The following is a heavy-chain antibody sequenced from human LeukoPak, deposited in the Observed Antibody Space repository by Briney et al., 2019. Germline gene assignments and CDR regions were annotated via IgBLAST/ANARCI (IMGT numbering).Heavy chain of an antibody. Sequence: GSLKLPCAASGFTFSTFSMNWVRQAPGKGLVGVFYISSSSSTIYYADSVKGRFTISRDNAKNSLYLQMNSLRAEDTAVYYCARDWGYRRGGDAFDIWGQGTMVTVSS. CDR3: ARDWGYRRGGDAFDI. CDR2: ISSSSSTI. J-gene: IGHJ3*02. CDR1: GFTFSTFS. D-gene: IGHD3-10*01. V-gene: IGHV3-48*04.